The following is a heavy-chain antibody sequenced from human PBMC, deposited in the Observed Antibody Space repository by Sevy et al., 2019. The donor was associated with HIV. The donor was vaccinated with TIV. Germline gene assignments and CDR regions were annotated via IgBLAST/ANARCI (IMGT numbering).Heavy chain of an antibody. Sequence: GGSLRLSCVASGFTFSSYAMHWVRQAPGKGLEWVAVISYDGSNKYYADSVKGRFTISRDNSKNTLYLQMNSLRAEDTAVYYCARSGIQLWSEGNYWGQGTLVTVSS. CDR2: ISYDGSNK. CDR3: ARSGIQLWSEGNY. D-gene: IGHD5-18*01. CDR1: GFTFSSYA. V-gene: IGHV3-30-3*01. J-gene: IGHJ4*02.